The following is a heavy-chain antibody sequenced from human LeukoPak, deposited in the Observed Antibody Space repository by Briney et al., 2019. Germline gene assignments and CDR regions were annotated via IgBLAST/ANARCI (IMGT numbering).Heavy chain of an antibody. CDR2: IRYDGSNK. Sequence: GGSLRLSCAASGFTSSSYDMHWVRQAPGKGLEWAAFIRYDGSNKYYADSVKGRFTISRDNAKNSLYLQMNSLRAEDTAVYYCARDSPYYDFWSGYSDYWGQGTLVTVSS. J-gene: IGHJ4*02. CDR1: GFTSSSYD. V-gene: IGHV3-30*02. CDR3: ARDSPYYDFWSGYSDY. D-gene: IGHD3-3*01.